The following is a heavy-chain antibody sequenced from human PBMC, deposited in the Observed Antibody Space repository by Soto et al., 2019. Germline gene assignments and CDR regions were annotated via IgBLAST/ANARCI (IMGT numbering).Heavy chain of an antibody. Sequence: SETLSLTCTVSGGSISSSSYYWGWIRQPPGKGLEWIGSIYYSGSTYYNPSLKSRVTISVDTSKNQFSLKLSSVTAADTAVYYCARFPALASEIAAAGRTTRLSDYWGQGTLVTVSS. D-gene: IGHD6-13*01. J-gene: IGHJ4*02. CDR3: ARFPALASEIAAAGRTTRLSDY. CDR1: GGSISSSSYY. V-gene: IGHV4-39*01. CDR2: IYYSGST.